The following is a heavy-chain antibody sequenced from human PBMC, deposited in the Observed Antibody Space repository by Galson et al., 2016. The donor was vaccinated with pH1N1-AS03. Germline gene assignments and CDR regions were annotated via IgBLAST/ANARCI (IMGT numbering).Heavy chain of an antibody. CDR3: ANPRASGTTMVTRLDY. CDR2: ISGADLST. D-gene: IGHD1-1*01. CDR1: GFTFSTYA. V-gene: IGHV3-23*01. J-gene: IGHJ4*02. Sequence: SLRLSCAASGFTFSTYAMSWVRQAPGKGLEWVSSISGADLSTYYADSVKGRFTVSRDNSKNTLYLQMNGLRAEDTALYYCANPRASGTTMVTRLDYWGQGNLVTGAS.